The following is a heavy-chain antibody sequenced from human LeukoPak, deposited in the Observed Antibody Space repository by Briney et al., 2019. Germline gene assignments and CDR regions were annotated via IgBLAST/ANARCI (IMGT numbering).Heavy chain of an antibody. CDR1: GGSFSGYF. CDR3: ARGSGRGGYYYPSSYYYYGMDV. Sequence: SETLSLTCAVYGGSFSGYFWSWIRQPPGKGLEWIGEINHSGSTNYNPSLKSRVTISVDTSKNQFSLKLSSVTAADTAVYYCARGSGRGGYYYPSSYYYYGMDVWGQGTTVTVSS. D-gene: IGHD3-22*01. V-gene: IGHV4-34*01. J-gene: IGHJ6*02. CDR2: INHSGST.